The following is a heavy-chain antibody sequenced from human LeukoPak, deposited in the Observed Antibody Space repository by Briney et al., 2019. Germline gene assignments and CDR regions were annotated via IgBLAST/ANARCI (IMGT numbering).Heavy chain of an antibody. CDR1: GFTFSNYA. D-gene: IGHD3-3*01. CDR2: ISGSGDST. Sequence: GGSLRLSCAASGFTFSNYAMSWVRQAPGKGLEWVSTISGSGDSTYYADSVKGRFTISRDNSKNTLYLQMNSLRAEDTAEYYCAKTYYDFWSGSGAFDIWGQGTMSPSLQ. CDR3: AKTYYDFWSGSGAFDI. J-gene: IGHJ3*02. V-gene: IGHV3-23*01.